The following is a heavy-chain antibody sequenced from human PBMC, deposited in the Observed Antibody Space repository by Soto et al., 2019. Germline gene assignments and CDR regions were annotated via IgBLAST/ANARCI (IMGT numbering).Heavy chain of an antibody. Sequence: QVQLVESGGGVVQPGRSLRLSCAASGFTFSSYGMHWVRQAPGKGLEWVSVISYDGSNKYYADSVKGRFTISRDNSKNTLYLQMNSLRAEATAVYYCAKDLYTAMAHYGMDVWGQGTTVTVSS. J-gene: IGHJ6*02. CDR1: GFTFSSYG. V-gene: IGHV3-30*18. D-gene: IGHD5-18*01. CDR3: AKDLYTAMAHYGMDV. CDR2: ISYDGSNK.